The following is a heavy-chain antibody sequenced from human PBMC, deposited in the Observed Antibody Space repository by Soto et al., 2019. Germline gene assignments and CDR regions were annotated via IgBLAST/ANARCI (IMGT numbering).Heavy chain of an antibody. CDR1: GDSVSSNSAA. J-gene: IGHJ5*02. V-gene: IGHV6-1*01. CDR3: ARAPREYSSSSIWFDP. CDR2: TYYRSKWYN. D-gene: IGHD6-6*01. Sequence: SQTLSLTCAISGDSVSSNSAAWNWIRQSPSRGLEWLGRTYYRSKWYNDYAVSVKSRITINPDTSKNQFSLQLNSVTPEDTAVYYCARAPREYSSSSIWFDPWGQGTLVTVSS.